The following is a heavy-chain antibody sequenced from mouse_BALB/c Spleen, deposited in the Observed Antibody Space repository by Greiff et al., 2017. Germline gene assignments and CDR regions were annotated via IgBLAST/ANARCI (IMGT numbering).Heavy chain of an antibody. CDR2: ISNGGGST. CDR3: ARQEGSSVYVIAY. V-gene: IGHV5-12-2*01. CDR1: GFTFSSYT. D-gene: IGHD3-1*01. J-gene: IGHJ3*01. Sequence: EVKLVESGGGLVQPGGSLKLSCAASGFTFSSYTMSWVRQTPEKRLEWVAYISNGGGSTYYPDTVKGRFTISRDNAKNTLYLQMSSLKSEDTAMYYCARQEGSSVYVIAYWGQGTLVTVSA.